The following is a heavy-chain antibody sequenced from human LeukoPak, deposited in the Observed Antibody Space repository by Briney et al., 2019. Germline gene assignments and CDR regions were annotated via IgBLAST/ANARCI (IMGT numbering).Heavy chain of an antibody. Sequence: PSETLSLTCTVSGGSISSYYWSWLRQPPGRGLEWIGYIYYSGSTNYNPSLKSRVTISVDTSKNQFSLKLSSVTAADTAVYYCARQLRYFDWPSDYWGQGTLVTVSS. V-gene: IGHV4-59*01. CDR2: IYYSGST. J-gene: IGHJ4*02. D-gene: IGHD3-9*01. CDR1: GGSISSYY. CDR3: ARQLRYFDWPSDY.